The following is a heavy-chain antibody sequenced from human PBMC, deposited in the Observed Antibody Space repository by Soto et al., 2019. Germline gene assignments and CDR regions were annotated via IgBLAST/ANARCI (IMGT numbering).Heavy chain of an antibody. CDR2: TYYRSSWSN. J-gene: IGHJ5*02. CDR1: GDSVSSTSAA. D-gene: IGHD6-19*01. V-gene: IGHV6-1*01. CDR3: ARSGWYGSWFDP. Sequence: SQTLLLTCAISGDSVSSTSAAWNWIRQSPLRGLEWLGRTYYRSSWSNDYALSVRSRITINPDTSKNQFSLELNSVTPEDTAVYYCARSGWYGSWFDPWGQGTLVTVSS.